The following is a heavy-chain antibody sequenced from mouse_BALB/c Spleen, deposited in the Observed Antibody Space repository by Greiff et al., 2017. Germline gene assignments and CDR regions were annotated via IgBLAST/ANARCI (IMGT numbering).Heavy chain of an antibody. CDR1: GYAFTSYN. D-gene: IGHD1-3*01. V-gene: IGHV1S135*01. CDR2: IDPYNGGT. CDR3: ARRDNLGYAMDY. Sequence: EVKLQESGPELVKPGASVKVSCKASGYAFTSYNMYWVKQSHGKSLEWIGYIDPYNGGTSYNQKFKGKATLTVDKSSSTAYMHLNSLTSEDSAVYYCARRDNLGYAMDYWGQGTSVTVSS. J-gene: IGHJ4*01.